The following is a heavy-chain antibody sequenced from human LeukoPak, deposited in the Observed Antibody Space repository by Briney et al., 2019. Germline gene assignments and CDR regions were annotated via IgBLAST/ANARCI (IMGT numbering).Heavy chain of an antibody. V-gene: IGHV4-39*01. CDR2: IYYSGST. CDR1: GGSISSSSYY. D-gene: IGHD6-19*01. Sequence: SETLSLTCTVSGGSISSSSYYWGWIRQPPGKGLEWIGSIYYSGSTYYNPSLKGRVTISVDTSKNQFSLKLSSVTAADTAVYYCARGYSSGWYDYYYYGMDVWGQGTTVTVSS. CDR3: ARGYSSGWYDYYYYGMDV. J-gene: IGHJ6*02.